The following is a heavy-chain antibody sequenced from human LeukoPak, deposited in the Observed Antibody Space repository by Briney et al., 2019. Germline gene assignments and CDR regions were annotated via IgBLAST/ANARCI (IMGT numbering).Heavy chain of an antibody. V-gene: IGHV4-38-2*01. CDR3: ARLLPDSSSCFDY. Sequence: PSETLSLTCAVPGYSISSGYYWGWIRQPPGKGLEWIGSIYHSGSTNYNPSLKSRVTISVDTSKNQFSLKLSSVTAADTAVYYCARLLPDSSSCFDYWGQGTLVTVSS. D-gene: IGHD6-6*01. CDR2: IYHSGST. CDR1: GYSISSGYY. J-gene: IGHJ4*02.